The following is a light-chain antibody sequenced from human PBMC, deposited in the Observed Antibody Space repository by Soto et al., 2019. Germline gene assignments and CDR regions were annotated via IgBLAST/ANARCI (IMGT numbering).Light chain of an antibody. CDR2: AAS. CDR1: QGISSY. Sequence: AIRMTQSPSSFSASTGDRVTITCRASQGISSYLAWYQQKPGKAPKLLIYAASTLQSGVPSRFSGSGSGTDFTLTISCLQSEDFATYYCQQYYSYQETFGQGNKVEIK. CDR3: QQYYSYQET. J-gene: IGKJ1*01. V-gene: IGKV1-8*01.